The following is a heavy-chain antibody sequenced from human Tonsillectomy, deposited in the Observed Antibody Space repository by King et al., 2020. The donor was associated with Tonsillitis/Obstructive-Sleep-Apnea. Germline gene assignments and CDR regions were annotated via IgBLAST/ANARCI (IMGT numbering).Heavy chain of an antibody. CDR1: VFTVSSNH. CDR3: AGSNWNYGFFDY. J-gene: IGHJ4*02. D-gene: IGHD1-7*01. V-gene: IGHV3-53*01. CDR2: IYVAEGT. Sequence: VQLVQSGGGLIQPGGSLRLSCAASVFTVSSNHMNWVRQAPGKGLEWVSLIYVAEGTYSADSVRGRVTISRDNSKNLVYLQMNSLRAEDTAVYYCAGSNWNYGFFDYWGQGTPVTVSS.